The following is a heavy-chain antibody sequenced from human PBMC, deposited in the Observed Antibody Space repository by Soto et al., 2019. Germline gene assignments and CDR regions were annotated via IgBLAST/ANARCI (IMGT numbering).Heavy chain of an antibody. V-gene: IGHV3-21*01. D-gene: IGHD2-2*01. CDR3: ARETAYCSSTSCYVYYYYYYYMDV. CDR2: ISSSSSYI. CDR1: GFTFSSYS. Sequence: GGSLRLSCAASGFTFSSYSMNWVRQAPGKGLEWVSSISSSSSYIYYADSVKGRFTISRDNAKNSLYLQMNSLRAEDTAVYYCARETAYCSSTSCYVYYYYYYYMDVWGKGTTVTVSS. J-gene: IGHJ6*03.